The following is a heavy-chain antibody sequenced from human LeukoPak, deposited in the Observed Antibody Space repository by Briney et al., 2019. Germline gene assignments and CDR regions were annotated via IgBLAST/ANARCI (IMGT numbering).Heavy chain of an antibody. J-gene: IGHJ3*02. CDR2: IYYNGSM. D-gene: IGHD3-22*01. Sequence: SETLSLTCTVSGGSISSSSYYWGWIRQPPGKGLEWMGSIYYNGSMYHNPSLKSRVTISVDTSKNQVSLKLSSVTAADTAVYHCARSDYYDSSGYYSPRAFDIWGLGTMVTVS. CDR1: GGSISSSSYY. V-gene: IGHV4-39*01. CDR3: ARSDYYDSSGYYSPRAFDI.